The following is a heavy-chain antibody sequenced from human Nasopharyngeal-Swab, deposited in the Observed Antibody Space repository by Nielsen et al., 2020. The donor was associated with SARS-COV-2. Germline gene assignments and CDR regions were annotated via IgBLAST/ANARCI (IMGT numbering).Heavy chain of an antibody. J-gene: IGHJ4*02. D-gene: IGHD3-16*01. Sequence: GESLKISCSASGFTFSSYGMHWVRQAPGKGLEWVAFIRYDGSNRYYTDPVKGRFTISRDNAKNSLYLQMNSLRAEDTALYYCAKVGDYVWGSYDHWGQGTLVTVSS. V-gene: IGHV3-30*02. CDR1: GFTFSSYG. CDR2: IRYDGSNR. CDR3: AKVGDYVWGSYDH.